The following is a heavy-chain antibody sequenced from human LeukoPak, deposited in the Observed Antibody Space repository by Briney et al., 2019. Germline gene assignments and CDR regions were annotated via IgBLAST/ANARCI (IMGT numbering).Heavy chain of an antibody. CDR2: IYYSGST. D-gene: IGHD3-16*01. CDR1: GGSISSYY. Sequence: PSETLSLTCTVSGGSISSYYWSWIRQPPGKGLEWIGYIYYSGSTNYNPSLKSRVTISVDTSKNQFSLKLSSVTAADTAVYYCARARRYWGNGYAFDIWGQGTMVTVSS. J-gene: IGHJ3*02. CDR3: ARARRYWGNGYAFDI. V-gene: IGHV4-59*01.